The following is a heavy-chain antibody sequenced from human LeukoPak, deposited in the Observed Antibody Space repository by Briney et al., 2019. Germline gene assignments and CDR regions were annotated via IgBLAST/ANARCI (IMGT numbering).Heavy chain of an antibody. Sequence: PGGSLRLSCAASGFTFSSHEMNWVRQAPGKGPEWVSYIGTSGTTMYYADSVKGRFTISRDNAKDTLYLQMSSLRDEDTAVYYCVSDLCGGDDQWGRGTLVTVSS. D-gene: IGHD3-3*01. V-gene: IGHV3-48*03. CDR2: IGTSGTTM. CDR3: VSDLCGGDDQ. CDR1: GFTFSSHE. J-gene: IGHJ5*02.